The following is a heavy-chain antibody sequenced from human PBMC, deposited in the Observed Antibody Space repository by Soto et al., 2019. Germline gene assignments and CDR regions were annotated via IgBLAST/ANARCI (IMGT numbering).Heavy chain of an antibody. CDR2: MFSSGST. J-gene: IGHJ5*01. CDR1: GGSMSTYY. V-gene: IGHV4-4*07. CDR3: ARGTTDSGKNWFDS. Sequence: SETLSLTCTVSGGSMSTYYWSWIRQPAGKGLQWIGRMFSSGSTNYDPSLKSRVSMSLDTSKNQFSLYLRSVTAADTAVYYCARGTTDSGKNWFDSWDQGTPVTVSS. D-gene: IGHD1-1*01.